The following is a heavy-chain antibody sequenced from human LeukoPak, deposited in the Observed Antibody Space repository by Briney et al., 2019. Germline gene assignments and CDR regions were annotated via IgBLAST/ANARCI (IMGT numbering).Heavy chain of an antibody. CDR3: AKGSGSYGQHYFDY. CDR1: GFTFSSYG. V-gene: IGHV3-30*18. CDR2: ISYDGSNK. D-gene: IGHD1-26*01. Sequence: GGSLRLSCAASGFTFSSYGMHWVRQAPGKGLEWVAVISYDGSNKYYADSVKGRFTISRDNSKNTLYLQMNSLRAEDTALYYCAKGSGSYGQHYFDYWGQGTLVTVSS. J-gene: IGHJ4*02.